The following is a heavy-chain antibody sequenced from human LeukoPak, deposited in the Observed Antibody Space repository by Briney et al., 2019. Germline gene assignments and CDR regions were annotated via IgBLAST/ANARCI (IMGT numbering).Heavy chain of an antibody. CDR1: GGSISSYY. CDR3: ARGYNSAEYFQH. V-gene: IGHV4-59*12. D-gene: IGHD5-24*01. J-gene: IGHJ1*01. CDR2: IYYSGST. Sequence: SETLSLTCTVSGGSISSYYWSWIRQPPGKGLEWIGYIYYSGSTNYNPSLKSRVTISVDTSKNQFSPKLSSVTAADTAVYYCARGYNSAEYFQHWGQGTLVTVSS.